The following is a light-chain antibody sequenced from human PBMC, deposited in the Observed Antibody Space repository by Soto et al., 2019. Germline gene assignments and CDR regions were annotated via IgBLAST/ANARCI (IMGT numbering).Light chain of an antibody. CDR1: QTISSW. Sequence: DIQMTQSPSTLSGSVGDRVTITFRASQTISSWLAWYQQKPGKAPKLLIYKASTLKSGVPSRFSGSGSGTEFTRTISSLQPDDFATYYCQHYNSYSEAFGQGTKVELK. CDR3: QHYNSYSEA. J-gene: IGKJ1*01. V-gene: IGKV1-5*03. CDR2: KAS.